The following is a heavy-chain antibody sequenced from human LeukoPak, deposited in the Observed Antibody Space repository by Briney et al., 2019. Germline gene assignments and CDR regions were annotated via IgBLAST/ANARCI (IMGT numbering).Heavy chain of an antibody. D-gene: IGHD3-22*01. CDR3: AKDRYYYDSSGYPAYYFDY. CDR1: GFTFTSYS. CDR2: ISGSGGST. Sequence: GSLRLSSAASGFTFTSYSTNWVPHAPGEGLERVSAISGSGGSTYYADSVKGRFTISRDNSKNTLYLQMNSLRAEDTAVYYCAKDRYYYDSSGYPAYYFDYWGQGTLVTVSS. V-gene: IGHV3-23*01. J-gene: IGHJ4*02.